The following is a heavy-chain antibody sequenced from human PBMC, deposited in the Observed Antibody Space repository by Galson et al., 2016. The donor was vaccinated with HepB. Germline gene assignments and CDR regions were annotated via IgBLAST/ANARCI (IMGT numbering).Heavy chain of an antibody. D-gene: IGHD7-27*01. J-gene: IGHJ4*02. CDR2: TFYRSNWQN. CDR1: SSNSAG. CDR3: ARSYLLGRGFGW. Sequence: SSNSAGWNWIRQSPSRGLEWLGRTFYRSNWQNDYAESVKSRISINPDTSKNQFSLQLNSVTPEDTAVYYCARSYLLGRGFGWWGQGTLVTVSS. V-gene: IGHV6-1*01.